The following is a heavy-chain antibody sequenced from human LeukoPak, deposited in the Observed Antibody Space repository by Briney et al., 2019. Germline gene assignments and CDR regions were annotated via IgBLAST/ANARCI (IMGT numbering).Heavy chain of an antibody. V-gene: IGHV1-18*01. Sequence: GASVKVSCKASGYTFTSYGISWVRQAPGQGLEWMGWISAYNGNTNYAQKLQGRVTMTTDTSTSTAYMELRSLRSDDTAVYYCARGYCSSTSGYTTIYGYWGQGTRVTVSS. J-gene: IGHJ4*02. CDR2: ISAYNGNT. CDR3: ARGYCSSTSGYTTIYGY. D-gene: IGHD2-2*02. CDR1: GYTFTSYG.